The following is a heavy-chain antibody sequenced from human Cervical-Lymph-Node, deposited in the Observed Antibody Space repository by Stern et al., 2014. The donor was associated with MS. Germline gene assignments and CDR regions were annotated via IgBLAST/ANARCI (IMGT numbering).Heavy chain of an antibody. Sequence: QLVQSGAEVEKPGASVKVSCKTSGYIFTGYYIHWVRQAPGQGLEWMAWINPNTGGTKYAQKFQGRVASSRDTSISTAYVELSSLTSDDTAVYYCARDQRGITIFGVVTDYYYLGMDVWGQGTTVTVSS. V-gene: IGHV1-2*01. D-gene: IGHD3-3*01. J-gene: IGHJ6*02. CDR2: INPNTGGT. CDR1: GYIFTGYY. CDR3: ARDQRGITIFGVVTDYYYLGMDV.